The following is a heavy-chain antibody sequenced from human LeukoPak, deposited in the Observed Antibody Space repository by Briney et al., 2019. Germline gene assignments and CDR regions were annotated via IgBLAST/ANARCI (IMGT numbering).Heavy chain of an antibody. J-gene: IGHJ4*02. CDR3: ARVGWLATIPPSLYFDY. D-gene: IGHD5-12*01. CDR1: GGSISSYY. CDR2: IYYSGST. V-gene: IGHV4-59*01. Sequence: SETLSLTCTVSGGSISSYYWSWIRQPPGKGLEWIGYIYYSGSTNYSPSLKSRVTISVDTSKNQFSLKLSSVTAADTAVYYCARVGWLATIPPSLYFDYWGQGTLVTVSS.